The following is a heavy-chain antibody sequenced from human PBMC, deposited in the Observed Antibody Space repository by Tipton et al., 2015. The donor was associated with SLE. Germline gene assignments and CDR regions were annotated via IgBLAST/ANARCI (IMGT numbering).Heavy chain of an antibody. V-gene: IGHV4-34*01. CDR2: INHSGST. CDR1: GGSFSGYY. Sequence: TLSLTCAVYGGSFSGYYWGWIRQPPGKGLEWIGEINHSGSTNYNPSLKSRVTISVDTSKNQFSLKLSSVTAADTAVYYSYSSSSAEDYFDYWGQGTLVTVSS. J-gene: IGHJ4*02. D-gene: IGHD6-6*01. CDR3: YSSSSAEDYFDY.